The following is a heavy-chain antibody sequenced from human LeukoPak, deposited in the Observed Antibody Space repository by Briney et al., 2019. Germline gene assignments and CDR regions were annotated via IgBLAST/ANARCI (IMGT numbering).Heavy chain of an antibody. D-gene: IGHD4-17*01. V-gene: IGHV5-51*01. CDR2: IYPGDSDT. CDR1: GYSFTSYW. CDR3: ARHFRHGDSHPHAFDI. J-gene: IGHJ3*02. Sequence: GESLKISCKGSGYSFTSYWIGWVRQMPGKGLEWMGTIYPGDSDTRYSPSFQGQVTISADKSISTAYLQWSSLKASDTAMYYCARHFRHGDSHPHAFDIWGQGTMVTVSS.